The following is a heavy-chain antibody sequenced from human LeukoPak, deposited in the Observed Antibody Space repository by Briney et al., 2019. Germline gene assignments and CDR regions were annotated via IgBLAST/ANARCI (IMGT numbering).Heavy chain of an antibody. V-gene: IGHV4-38-2*02. D-gene: IGHD6-19*01. CDR3: ARDGNRGSGSLDY. J-gene: IGHJ4*02. CDR2: IYHSGST. Sequence: GSLRLSCAASGFTFSRYAMSWVRQAPGKGLEWIGSIYHSGSTYYNPSLKSRVTISVDTSKNQFSLKLSSVTAADTAVYYCARDGNRGSGSLDYWGQGTLVTVSS. CDR1: GFTFSRYA.